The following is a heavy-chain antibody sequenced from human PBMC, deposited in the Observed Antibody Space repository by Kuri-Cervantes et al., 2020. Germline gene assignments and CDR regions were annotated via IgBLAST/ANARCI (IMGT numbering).Heavy chain of an antibody. CDR2: IGTAGDT. Sequence: GESLKISCAASGFTFSSYDMHWVRQATGKGLEWVSAIGTAGDTYYPGSVKGRFTISRDNAKNSLYLQMNSLRAEDTAVYYCASYTNFWGSYTEYWGQGTLVTVSS. V-gene: IGHV3-13*01. J-gene: IGHJ4*02. CDR3: ASYTNFWGSYTEY. D-gene: IGHD3-16*01. CDR1: GFTFSSYD.